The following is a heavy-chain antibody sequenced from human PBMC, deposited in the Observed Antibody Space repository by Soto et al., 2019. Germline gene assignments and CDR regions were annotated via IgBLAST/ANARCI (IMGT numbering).Heavy chain of an antibody. J-gene: IGHJ1*01. D-gene: IGHD6-19*01. CDR1: GDTFRNYA. CDR3: ARDPGIAVVGRGTSFKH. CDR2: IIPLFST. V-gene: IGHV1-69*18. Sequence: QVQLVQSGAEVKKPGSSVKVSCKASGDTFRNYAFTWVRQAPGQGLEWMGTIIPLFSTRYAQKFQGRVTMAADESTSTVYMHLSSLKSDYTGVYYCARDPGIAVVGRGTSFKHWGQGTLVTVSS.